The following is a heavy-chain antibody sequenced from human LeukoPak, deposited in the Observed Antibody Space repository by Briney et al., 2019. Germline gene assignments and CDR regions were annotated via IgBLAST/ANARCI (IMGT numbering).Heavy chain of an antibody. CDR2: ITGSGDST. D-gene: IGHD6-19*01. V-gene: IGHV3-23*01. CDR1: GFTFSSYA. J-gene: IGHJ4*02. Sequence: GGSLRLSCAASGFTFSSYAMNWVRQAPGKGLEWVSAITGSGDSTYYADSVKGRFTISRDNSKNTLYLQMNSLRAEDTAVYYCARSRASSGLFGYWGQGTLVTVSS. CDR3: ARSRASSGLFGY.